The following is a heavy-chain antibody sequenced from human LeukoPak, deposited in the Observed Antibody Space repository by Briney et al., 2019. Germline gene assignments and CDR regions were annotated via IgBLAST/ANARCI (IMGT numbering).Heavy chain of an antibody. CDR3: ARVGSSGLDY. CDR1: GGSISSGGYY. D-gene: IGHD6-6*01. Sequence: SETLSLTCTVSGGSISSGGYYWSWIRQPPGKGPEWIGYIYHSGSTYYNPSLKSRVTISVDRSKNQFSLKLSSMTAADTAVYYCARVGSSGLDYWGQGTLVTVSS. J-gene: IGHJ4*02. CDR2: IYHSGST. V-gene: IGHV4-30-2*01.